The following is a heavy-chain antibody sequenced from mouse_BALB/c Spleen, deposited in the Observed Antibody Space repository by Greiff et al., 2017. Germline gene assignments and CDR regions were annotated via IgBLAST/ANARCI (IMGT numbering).Heavy chain of an antibody. CDR3: ARDYGSSPAWFAY. D-gene: IGHD1-1*01. Sequence: VQLQQSAADLARPGASVKMSCKASGYTFTSYTMHWVKQRPGQGLEWIGYINPSSGYTEYNQKFKDKTTLTADKSSSTAYMQLSSLTSEDSAVYYCARDYGSSPAWFAYWGQGTLVTGSA. J-gene: IGHJ3*01. V-gene: IGHV1-4*02. CDR2: INPSSGYT. CDR1: GYTFTSYT.